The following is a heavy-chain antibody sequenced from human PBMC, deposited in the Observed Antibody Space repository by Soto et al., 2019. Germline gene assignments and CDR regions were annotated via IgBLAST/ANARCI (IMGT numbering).Heavy chain of an antibody. V-gene: IGHV3-23*01. CDR3: AKDVVDVLPYYGMDV. CDR2: VSGRGDGT. Sequence: EIQILESGGDLVRPGGSLRLSCSVSGFSFSEYAMNWVRQAPGKGLEWVSAVSGRGDGTFYADSVKGRFTISRDNSKNTVYMQMNNLRVEDTAVYYCAKDVVDVLPYYGMDVWGRGTTVSVSS. D-gene: IGHD2-21*01. CDR1: GFSFSEYA. J-gene: IGHJ6*02.